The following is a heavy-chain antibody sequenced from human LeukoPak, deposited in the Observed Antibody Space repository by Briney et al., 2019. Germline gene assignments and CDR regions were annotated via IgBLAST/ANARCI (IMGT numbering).Heavy chain of an antibody. D-gene: IGHD6-19*01. CDR2: ISGSGGST. J-gene: IGHJ4*02. V-gene: IGHV3-23*01. Sequence: PGGSLRLSCAASGFTFSSYAMSWVRQAPGKGLEWVSAISGSGGSTYYADSVKGRFTISRDNSKNTLYLQMNSLRAEDTAVYYCARDGYSSGWYDYWGQGTLVTVSS. CDR3: ARDGYSSGWYDY. CDR1: GFTFSSYA.